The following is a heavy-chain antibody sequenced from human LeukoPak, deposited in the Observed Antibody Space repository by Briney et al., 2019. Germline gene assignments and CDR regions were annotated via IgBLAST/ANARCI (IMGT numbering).Heavy chain of an antibody. Sequence: SETLSLTCAVYGGSFSGYYWSWIRQPPGKGLEWIGEINHSGSTNYNPSLKSRVTISVDTSKNQFSLKLSSVTAADTAVYYCARLLGIAVAGTGKYYYYYYMDVWGKGITVTISS. CDR1: GGSFSGYY. D-gene: IGHD6-19*01. J-gene: IGHJ6*03. CDR3: ARLLGIAVAGTGKYYYYYYMDV. V-gene: IGHV4-34*01. CDR2: INHSGST.